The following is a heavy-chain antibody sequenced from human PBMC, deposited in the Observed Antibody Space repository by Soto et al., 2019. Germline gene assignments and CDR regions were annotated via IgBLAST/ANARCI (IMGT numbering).Heavy chain of an antibody. CDR2: TKDKAYSYTT. V-gene: IGHV3-72*01. Sequence: EVQLVECGGDLGQPGGSLRLSCAASGFSLSDLFIDWVRQAPGKGLEWVGRTKDKAYSYTTEYAASMKGRFTISRDESRNSLYLQMSSLKTEDTAVYYCASIRGVFGYWGQGTLVTVSA. CDR1: GFSLSDLF. CDR3: ASIRGVFGY. D-gene: IGHD3-10*01. J-gene: IGHJ4*02.